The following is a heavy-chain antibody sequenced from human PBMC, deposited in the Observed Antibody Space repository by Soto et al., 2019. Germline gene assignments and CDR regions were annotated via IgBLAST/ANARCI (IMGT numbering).Heavy chain of an antibody. CDR2: IYHSGST. CDR1: GGSISSSNW. J-gene: IGHJ4*02. D-gene: IGHD2-2*01. V-gene: IGHV4-4*02. Sequence: SETLSLTCAVSGGSISSSNWWSWVRQPTGKGLEWIGEIYHSGSTNYNPSLKSRVTISVDTSKNQFSLKLSSVTAADTAVYYCARHGQNDIVVVPAAMDYWGQGTLVTVSS. CDR3: ARHGQNDIVVVPAAMDY.